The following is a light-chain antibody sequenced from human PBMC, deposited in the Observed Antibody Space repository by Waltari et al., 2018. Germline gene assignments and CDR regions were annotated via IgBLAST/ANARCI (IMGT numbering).Light chain of an antibody. CDR1: SSDVGSYHL. Sequence: SALTQPASVSGSPGQSITISCTGTSSDVGSYHLVSWYQQPPGKAPKLMIYEGSNRPSGVSNRFSGSKSGNTASLTISGLQAEDEADYYCCSYAGSSTVVFGGGTKLTVL. CDR2: EGS. CDR3: CSYAGSSTVV. J-gene: IGLJ2*01. V-gene: IGLV2-23*01.